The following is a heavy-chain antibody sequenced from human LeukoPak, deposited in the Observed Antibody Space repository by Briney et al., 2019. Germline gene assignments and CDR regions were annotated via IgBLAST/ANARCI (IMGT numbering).Heavy chain of an antibody. Sequence: SETLSLTCAVYGGSFSGYYWSWIRQPPGKGLEWIGEINHSGSTNYNPSLKSRVTISVDTSKNQFSLKLSSVTAEDTAMYFCAAFLMVSSIHGGSQDVWGHGTTVTVSS. CDR2: INHSGST. D-gene: IGHD5/OR15-5a*01. CDR1: GGSFSGYY. V-gene: IGHV4-34*01. J-gene: IGHJ6*02. CDR3: AAFLMVSSIHGGSQDV.